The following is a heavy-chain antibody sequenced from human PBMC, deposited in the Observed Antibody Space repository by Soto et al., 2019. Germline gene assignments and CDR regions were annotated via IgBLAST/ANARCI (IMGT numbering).Heavy chain of an antibody. D-gene: IGHD3-10*01. CDR3: AKDRGSGSYAANYYYYGLDA. Sequence: GGSLRLSCPASGFTFDDYAMHCVREAPGKGLEWVSGINWNSGSIGYADSVKGRFTISRDNAKTSLYLQMNSLRAEDTALYYCAKDRGSGSYAANYYYYGLDAWGQGT. CDR1: GFTFDDYA. CDR2: INWNSGSI. V-gene: IGHV3-9*01. J-gene: IGHJ6*02.